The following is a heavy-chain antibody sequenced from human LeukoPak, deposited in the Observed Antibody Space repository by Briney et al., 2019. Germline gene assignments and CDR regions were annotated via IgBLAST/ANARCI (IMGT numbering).Heavy chain of an antibody. CDR2: ISYDGSNK. CDR1: GFTFSSYA. D-gene: IGHD6-19*01. CDR3: ARGGMAVARLDY. J-gene: IGHJ4*02. Sequence: GGSLRLSCAASGFTFSSYAMHWVRQAPGKGLEWVAVISYDGSNKYYADSVKGRFTISRDNSKSTLYLQMNSLRAEDTAVYYCARGGMAVARLDYWGQGTLVTVSS. V-gene: IGHV3-30-3*01.